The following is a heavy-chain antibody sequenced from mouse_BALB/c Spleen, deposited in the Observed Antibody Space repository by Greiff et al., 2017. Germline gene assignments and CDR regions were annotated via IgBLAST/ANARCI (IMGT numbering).Heavy chain of an antibody. V-gene: IGHV1-14*01. D-gene: IGHD2-14*01. Sequence: EVQLQQSGPELVKPGASVKMSCKASGYTFTSYVMHWVKQKPGQGLEWIGYINPYNDGTKYNEKFKGKATLTSDKSSSTAYMELSSLTSEDSAVYYCARSDRYDGGYYAMDDWGQGTSVTVSS. CDR1: GYTFTSYV. CDR2: INPYNDGT. CDR3: ARSDRYDGGYYAMDD. J-gene: IGHJ4*01.